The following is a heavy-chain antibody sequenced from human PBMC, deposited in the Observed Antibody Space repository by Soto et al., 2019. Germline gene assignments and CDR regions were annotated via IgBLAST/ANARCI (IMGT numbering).Heavy chain of an antibody. Sequence: PSETLSLTCAVYVGSFSGYYWSWIRQPPGKGLEWIGEINHSGSTNYNPSLKSRVTISVDTSKNQFSLKLSSVTAADTAVYYCARGGFGVVVVPRYFQHWGQGTLVTVSS. CDR3: ARGGFGVVVVPRYFQH. CDR1: VGSFSGYY. V-gene: IGHV4-34*01. CDR2: INHSGST. D-gene: IGHD2-15*01. J-gene: IGHJ1*01.